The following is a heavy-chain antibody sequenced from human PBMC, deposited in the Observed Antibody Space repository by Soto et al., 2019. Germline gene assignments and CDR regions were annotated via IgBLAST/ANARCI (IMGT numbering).Heavy chain of an antibody. CDR3: AGSSPLFY. CDR1: DFTVSSNY. CDR2: IYSGGST. V-gene: IGHV3-53*04. Sequence: EVQLVESGGGLVQPGGSLRLSCAASDFTVSSNYMSWVRQAPGKGLEWVSVIYSGGSTYYADSVKGRFTISRRNSKNTLYLPMSSLRAEDTAVYYCAGSSPLFYWGQGTLVTVSS. J-gene: IGHJ4*02. D-gene: IGHD6-13*01.